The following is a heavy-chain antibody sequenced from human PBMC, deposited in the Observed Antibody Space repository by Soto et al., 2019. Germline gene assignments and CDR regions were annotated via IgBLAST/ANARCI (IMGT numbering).Heavy chain of an antibody. CDR1: GASFSGYY. V-gene: IGHV4-34*01. J-gene: IGHJ6*02. D-gene: IGHD1-1*01. CDR3: ARHSGPAHRYGMDV. CDR2: INHAGST. Sequence: QMQLQQWGAGLLKASETLSLTCSVSGASFSGYYLAWMRQPPGKGLEWIGEINHAGSTKYHPSLKSRVVLSVDLSNTHFSLRLSSVTAADSAVYYCARHSGPAHRYGMDVWGQGITVTVSS.